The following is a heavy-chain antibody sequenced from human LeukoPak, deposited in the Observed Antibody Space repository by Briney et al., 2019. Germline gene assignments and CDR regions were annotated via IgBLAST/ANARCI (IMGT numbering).Heavy chain of an antibody. CDR3: ARGAIRGYSYGYWFDP. CDR1: GGSISSSSYY. V-gene: IGHV4-39*01. J-gene: IGHJ5*02. Sequence: PSETLSLTCTVSGGSISSSSYYWGWIRQPPGKGLEWIGSIYYSGSTYYNPSLKSRVTIPVDTSKNQFSLKLSSVTAADTAVYYCARGAIRGYSYGYWFDPWGQGTLVTVSS. CDR2: IYYSGST. D-gene: IGHD5-18*01.